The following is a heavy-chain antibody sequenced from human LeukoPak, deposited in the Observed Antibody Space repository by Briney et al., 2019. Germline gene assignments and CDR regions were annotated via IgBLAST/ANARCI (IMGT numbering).Heavy chain of an antibody. D-gene: IGHD2-2*01. J-gene: IGHJ5*02. CDR3: ARLGDIVVVPAALDWFDP. CDR2: IYYSGST. V-gene: IGHV4-38-2*01. Sequence: PSETLSLTCAVSGYSISSGYYWGWIRQPPGKGLEWIGSIYYSGSTYYNPSLKSRVTISVDTSKNQFSLKLSSVTAADTAVYYCARLGDIVVVPAALDWFDPWGQGTLVTVSS. CDR1: GYSISSGYY.